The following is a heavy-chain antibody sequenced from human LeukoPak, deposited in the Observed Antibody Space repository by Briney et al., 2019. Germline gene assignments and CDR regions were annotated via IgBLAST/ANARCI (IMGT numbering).Heavy chain of an antibody. V-gene: IGHV4-61*02. CDR3: ATVGLLTMVAVVPWFDY. CDR1: GGSISSGSYY. J-gene: IGHJ4*02. CDR2: IYTSGST. Sequence: SQTLSLTCTVSGGSISSGSYYWSWIRQPAGKGLEWIGRIYTSGSTNYNPSLKSRVTISVDTSKNQFSLKLSSVTAADTAVYYCATVGLLTMVAVVPWFDYWGQGTLVTVSS. D-gene: IGHD3-22*01.